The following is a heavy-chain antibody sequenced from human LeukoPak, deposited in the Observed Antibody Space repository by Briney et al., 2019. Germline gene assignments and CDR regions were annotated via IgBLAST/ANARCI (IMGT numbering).Heavy chain of an antibody. Sequence: PGGSLRLSCAASGFTFSSYSMNWVRQAPGKGLEWVSSISSSSSYIYYADSVKGRFTISRDNAKNSLYLQMNSLRAEDTAVYYCAREDSYGDYVPPGYWGQGTLVTVSS. CDR2: ISSSSSYI. D-gene: IGHD4-17*01. CDR1: GFTFSSYS. CDR3: AREDSYGDYVPPGY. J-gene: IGHJ4*02. V-gene: IGHV3-21*01.